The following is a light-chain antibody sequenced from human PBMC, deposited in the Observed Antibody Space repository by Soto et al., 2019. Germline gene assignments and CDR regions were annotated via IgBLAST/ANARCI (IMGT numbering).Light chain of an antibody. CDR2: EVT. Sequence: QSALTQPASVSGSPGQSITISCTGTSSDIGGYNYVSWYQQHPGKAPKLLIYEVTNRPSGVSNRFSGSKSGNTASLSIPGLQAEDEADYYCSSYTSISTWVFGGGTKLTVL. CDR1: SSDIGGYNY. V-gene: IGLV2-14*01. CDR3: SSYTSISTWV. J-gene: IGLJ3*02.